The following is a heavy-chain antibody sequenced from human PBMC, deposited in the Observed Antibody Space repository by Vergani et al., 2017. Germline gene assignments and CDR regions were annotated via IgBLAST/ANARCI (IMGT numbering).Heavy chain of an antibody. CDR2: IYYSGST. CDR1: GFTFSTYA. CDR3: ARVLRARGDYYFDY. J-gene: IGHJ4*02. D-gene: IGHD2-21*02. V-gene: IGHV4-59*01. Sequence: VQLLESGGSLKQPGGSVRLSCAASGFTFSTYAMHWVRQAPGKGLEWIGYIYYSGSTNYNPSLKSRVTISVDTSKNQFSLKLSSVTAADTAVYYCARVLRARGDYYFDYWGQGTLVTVSS.